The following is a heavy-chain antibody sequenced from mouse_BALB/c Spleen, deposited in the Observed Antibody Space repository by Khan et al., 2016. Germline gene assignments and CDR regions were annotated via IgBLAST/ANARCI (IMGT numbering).Heavy chain of an antibody. CDR1: GYTFTNYG. D-gene: IGHD1-1*01. Sequence: QIQLVQSGPELKKPGETVKISCKASGYTFTNYGMNWVKQAPGKGLKWMGWINTNTGEPTYAEEFKGRFAFSLETSASTAYLQITNLKTEDTAPYCGAEEYDGSDWVAYWGQGTLVTVSA. V-gene: IGHV9-3*02. J-gene: IGHJ3*01. CDR2: INTNTGEP. CDR3: AEEYDGSDWVAY.